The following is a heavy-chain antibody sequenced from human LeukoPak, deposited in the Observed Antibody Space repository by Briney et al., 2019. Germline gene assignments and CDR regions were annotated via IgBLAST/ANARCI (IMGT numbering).Heavy chain of an antibody. CDR2: IYPGDSDT. V-gene: IGHV5-51*01. J-gene: IGHJ6*02. CDR1: GYRFTSYW. D-gene: IGHD6-19*01. CDR3: ARRRGTVAGYYYGMDV. Sequence: GESLKISCKGSGYRFTSYWIAWVRQMPGKGLEWMGIIYPGDSDTRYSPSFQGQVTMSADKSNTTAYLQWSSLKASDTAMYYCARRRGTVAGYYYGMDVWGQGTTVTVSS.